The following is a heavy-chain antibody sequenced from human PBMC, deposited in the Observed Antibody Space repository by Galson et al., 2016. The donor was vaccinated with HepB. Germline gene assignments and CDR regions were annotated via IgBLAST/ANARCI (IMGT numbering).Heavy chain of an antibody. V-gene: IGHV3-23*01. CDR1: GFSFSSYA. CDR2: IGGSGTSA. J-gene: IGHJ4*02. CDR3: AKDREWELLALFDS. D-gene: IGHD4-23*01. Sequence: SLRLSCAASGFSFSSYAMSWVRQAPVRGLEWVSGIGGSGTSALYAGSVKGRFPVSRDNSKNTLYLQMNSLRAEDSAVYYCAKDREWELLALFDSWGQGARVTVSS.